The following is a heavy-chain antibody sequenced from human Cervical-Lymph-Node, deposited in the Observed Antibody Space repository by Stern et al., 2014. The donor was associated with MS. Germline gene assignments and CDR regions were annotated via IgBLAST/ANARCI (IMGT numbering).Heavy chain of an antibody. CDR3: GRDTCRGGGCYFRY. V-gene: IGHV3-30-3*01. J-gene: IGHJ4*02. CDR2: VSKEGSKQ. D-gene: IGHD2-15*01. Sequence: VQLVESGGGVVQPGRSLRLSCAASGFIFSTMHWVRQAPGKGLDWVAFVSKEGSKQFYADSVKGRFTISRDNANNTLYLQMNSLRPEDTAVYYCGRDTCRGGGCYFRYWGQGILITVSS. CDR1: GFIFST.